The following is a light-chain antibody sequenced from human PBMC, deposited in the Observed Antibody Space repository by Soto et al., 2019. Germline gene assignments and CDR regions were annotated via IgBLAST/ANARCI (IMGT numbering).Light chain of an antibody. CDR2: EVT. CDR3: SSYTITSTWV. V-gene: IGLV2-14*01. Sequence: QSALTQPASVSGSPGQSITISCTGSSNDVGSYNYVSWYQQHLGKAPRLIIYEVTNRPSGVSDRFSGSKSDNTASLTISGLQAEDEADYYCSSYTITSTWVFGGGTKLTVL. J-gene: IGLJ3*02. CDR1: SNDVGSYNY.